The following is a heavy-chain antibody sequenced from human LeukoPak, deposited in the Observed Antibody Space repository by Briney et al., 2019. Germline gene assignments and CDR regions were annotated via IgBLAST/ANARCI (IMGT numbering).Heavy chain of an antibody. CDR1: GYTLTGYY. J-gene: IGHJ3*02. D-gene: IGHD3-22*01. CDR2: INPNSGGT. CDR3: ARDYYYDSSGYYRPSTDAFDI. Sequence: ASVKVSCKASGYTLTGYYMHWVRQAPGQGLEWMGWINPNSGGTNYAQKFQGRVTMTRDTSINTAYMELSRLISDDTAVYYCARDYYYDSSGYYRPSTDAFDIWGQGTMVTVSS. V-gene: IGHV1-2*02.